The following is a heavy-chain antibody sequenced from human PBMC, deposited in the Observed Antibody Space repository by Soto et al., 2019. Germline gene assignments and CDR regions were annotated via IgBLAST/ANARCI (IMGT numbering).Heavy chain of an antibody. CDR1: GGSVSSGSYY. CDR3: TRDKNYYDSSGFRYYGMDV. V-gene: IGHV4-61*01. D-gene: IGHD3-22*01. CDR2: IFDTGNT. Sequence: QVQLQESGPGLVKPSETLTLTCTVSGGSVSSGSYYWSWIRQAPGKGPEWVGYIFDTGNTNYNPSLKSRVTISLDTSKNQFSLKLTTVTAADTGVYYCTRDKNYYDSSGFRYYGMDVWGQGTTVTVSS. J-gene: IGHJ6*02.